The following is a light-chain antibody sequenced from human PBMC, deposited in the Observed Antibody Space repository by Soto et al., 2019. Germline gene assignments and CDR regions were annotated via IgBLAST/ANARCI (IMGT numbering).Light chain of an antibody. CDR1: QNVRSN. Sequence: EIVLTQSPATLSLSPGERATLSCRASQNVRSNLAWYQQKPGQAPRLLIYDASNRATGIPARFSGSGSETDFTLAIGSLEPEDLAVYYCQHRSNWPWTFGQGTKVEIK. V-gene: IGKV3-11*01. CDR3: QHRSNWPWT. J-gene: IGKJ1*01. CDR2: DAS.